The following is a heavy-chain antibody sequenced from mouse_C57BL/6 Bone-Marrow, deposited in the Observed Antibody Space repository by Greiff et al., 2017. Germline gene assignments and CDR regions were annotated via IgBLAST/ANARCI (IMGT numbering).Heavy chain of an antibody. V-gene: IGHV1-81*01. J-gene: IGHJ2*01. Sequence: QVQLKQSGAELARPGASVKLSCKASGYTFTSYGISWVKQRTGQGLEWIGEIYPRSGNTYYNEKFKGKATLTADKSSSTAYMELRSLTSEDSAVYFCARERGDGSSLYYFDYWGQGTTLTVSS. CDR1: GYTFTSYG. CDR2: IYPRSGNT. D-gene: IGHD1-1*01. CDR3: ARERGDGSSLYYFDY.